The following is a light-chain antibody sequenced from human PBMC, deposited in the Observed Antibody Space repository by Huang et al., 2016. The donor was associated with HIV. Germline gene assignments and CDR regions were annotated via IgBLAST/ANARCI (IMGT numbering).Light chain of an antibody. CDR3: QQRSNRPPLT. CDR1: QRVSSY. CDR2: DAS. J-gene: IGKJ4*01. V-gene: IGKV3-11*01. Sequence: EIILTQSPATLSLSPGERATLSCRASQRVSSYLAWYQQKPGQAPRLLIYDASNRATGSPARFSGSGSGTDFTLTISSLEPEDFAVYYCQQRSNRPPLTFGGGTKVEIK.